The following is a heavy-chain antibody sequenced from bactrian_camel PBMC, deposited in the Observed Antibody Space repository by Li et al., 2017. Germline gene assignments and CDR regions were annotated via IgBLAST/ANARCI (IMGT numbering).Heavy chain of an antibody. CDR3: ATALYGGTDFGY. CDR2: TYVGGGAS. D-gene: IGHD5*01. V-gene: IGHV3S54*01. J-gene: IGHJ6*01. CDR1: KATDSSVSGSVC. Sequence: HVQLVESGGGSVEAGGSLRLSCTASKATDSSVSGSVCMGWFRQAPGKQREGVATTYVGGGASYYADSVKGRFTISRDNAKNTVALQMNNLKSEDTALYYCATALYGGTDFGYWGQGTQVTVS.